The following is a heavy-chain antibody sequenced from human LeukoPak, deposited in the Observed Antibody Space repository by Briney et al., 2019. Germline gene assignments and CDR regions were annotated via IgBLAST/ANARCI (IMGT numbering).Heavy chain of an antibody. Sequence: GASVKVSCKPSGYTFTSYYMHWVRQAPGQGLEWMGWVNPTSGGTNYAQKFQGRVTMTRDTSISTAYMELSRLGSDDTAVYYCARVYYYYDSSGILTLYFDYWGQGTLVTVSS. CDR3: ARVYYYYDSSGILTLYFDY. CDR1: GYTFTSYY. D-gene: IGHD3-22*01. J-gene: IGHJ4*02. V-gene: IGHV1-2*02. CDR2: VNPTSGGT.